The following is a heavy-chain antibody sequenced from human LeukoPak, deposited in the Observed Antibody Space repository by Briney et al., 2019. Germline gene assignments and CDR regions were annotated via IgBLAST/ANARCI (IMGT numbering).Heavy chain of an antibody. V-gene: IGHV3-30*04. CDR2: ISYDGSNK. D-gene: IGHD6-19*01. CDR3: ARRGDIAVAGTSIYYFDY. CDR1: GFTFSSYA. Sequence: GGSLRLSCAASGFTFSSYAMHWVRQAPGKGLEWVAVISYDGSNKYYADSVKGRFTISRDNSKDTLYLQMNSLRAEDTAVYYCARRGDIAVAGTSIYYFDYWGQGTLVTVSS. J-gene: IGHJ4*02.